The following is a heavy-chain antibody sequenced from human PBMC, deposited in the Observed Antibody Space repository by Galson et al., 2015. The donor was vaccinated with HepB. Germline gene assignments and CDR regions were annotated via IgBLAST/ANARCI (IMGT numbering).Heavy chain of an antibody. Sequence: LRFSCAAAGGTFGSTCLRWVRRAPGKGVVWVVRINSAGTYITYADSVKGRFTISGDNAKNTLYLQMNSARAEDTALYYCARTRGAAAGIFDYWGQGTLVPVSS. J-gene: IGHJ4*02. CDR3: ARTRGAAAGIFDY. CDR1: GGTFGSTC. V-gene: IGHV3-74*01. D-gene: IGHD6-13*01. CDR2: INSAGTYI.